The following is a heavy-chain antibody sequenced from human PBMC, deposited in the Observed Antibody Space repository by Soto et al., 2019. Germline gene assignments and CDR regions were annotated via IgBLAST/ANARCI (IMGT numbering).Heavy chain of an antibody. Sequence: SETLSLTCTVSGASSSGFYWSWIRKSAGKGLEWIGRIYATGTTDYNPSLKSRVMMSVDTSKKQFSLKLMSVTAADTAVYYCVRDGTKTLRDWFDPWGQGISVTVS. V-gene: IGHV4-4*07. J-gene: IGHJ5*02. CDR3: VRDGTKTLRDWFDP. D-gene: IGHD1-1*01. CDR2: IYATGTT. CDR1: GASSSGFY.